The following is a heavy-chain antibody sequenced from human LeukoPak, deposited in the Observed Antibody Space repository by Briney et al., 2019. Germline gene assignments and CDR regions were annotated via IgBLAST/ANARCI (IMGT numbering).Heavy chain of an antibody. CDR2: IPYDGSNR. J-gene: IGHJ4*02. V-gene: IGHV3-30*12. CDR1: GFTFSSYG. Sequence: GSLRLSCAASGFTFSSYGMHWVRQAPGKGLEWVAVIPYDGSNRYYAESVKGRFTISRDNSKNTLYLQMNSLRAEDTAVYYCARGRYYLDSWGQGTLVTVSS. D-gene: IGHD4-17*01. CDR3: ARGRYYLDS.